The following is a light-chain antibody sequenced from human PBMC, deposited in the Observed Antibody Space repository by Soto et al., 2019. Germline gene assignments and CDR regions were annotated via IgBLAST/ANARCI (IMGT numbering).Light chain of an antibody. CDR1: SSDVGGYNY. J-gene: IGLJ1*01. CDR2: DVS. Sequence: QSALTQPPSASGSLGQSVTISCTGTSSDVGGYNYVSWYQQHPGKAPKLLIYDVSHRPSGVPDRFSGSKSGNTASLTVSGLQAEDEVDYYRSSYAGSNSLVFGTGTKLTVL. V-gene: IGLV2-8*01. CDR3: SSYAGSNSLV.